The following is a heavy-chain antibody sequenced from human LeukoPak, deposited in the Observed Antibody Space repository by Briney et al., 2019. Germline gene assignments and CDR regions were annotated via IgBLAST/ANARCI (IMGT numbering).Heavy chain of an antibody. CDR3: ARGDPLLWLGELLSYFDY. D-gene: IGHD3-10*01. CDR2: INHSGST. Sequence: PSETLSLTCAVYGGSFSGYYWSWIRQPPGKGLEWIGEINHSGSTNYNPSLKSRVTISVDTSKNQFSLKLSSVTAADTAVYYCARGDPLLWLGELLSYFDYWGQGTLVTVSS. J-gene: IGHJ4*02. CDR1: GGSFSGYY. V-gene: IGHV4-34*01.